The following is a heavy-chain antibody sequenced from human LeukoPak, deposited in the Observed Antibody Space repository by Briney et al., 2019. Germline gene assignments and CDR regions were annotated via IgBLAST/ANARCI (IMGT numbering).Heavy chain of an antibody. CDR3: DNRSPPY. Sequence: GESLRLSCTASGFSISTNDMTWGRQAPRKGLEWVSLIYISGITKYADSVQGRFIIYRDNSKDTLYLQMNNLRAEDTDVYYCDNRSPPYWGQGTLVSVCS. CDR1: GFSISTND. V-gene: IGHV3-66*01. J-gene: IGHJ4*02. CDR2: IYISGIT. D-gene: IGHD3-10*01.